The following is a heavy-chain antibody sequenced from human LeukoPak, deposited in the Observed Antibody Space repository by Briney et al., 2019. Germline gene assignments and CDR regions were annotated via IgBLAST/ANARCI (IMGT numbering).Heavy chain of an antibody. CDR1: GFTFNNYG. V-gene: IGHV3-30*02. D-gene: IGHD3-10*01. Sequence: GGSLRLSCAASGFTFNNYGVHWVRQAPGKGLEWVVLIRYDGSTQYNADSVKGRFTISRDNSKSTVYLQMNSLRAEDTAVYYCARVYYYVSGSRWGDYFDYWGQGTLVTVFS. J-gene: IGHJ4*02. CDR3: ARVYYYVSGSRWGDYFDY. CDR2: IRYDGSTQ.